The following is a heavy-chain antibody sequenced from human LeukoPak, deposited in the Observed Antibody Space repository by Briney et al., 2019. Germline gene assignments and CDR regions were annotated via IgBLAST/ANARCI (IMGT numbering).Heavy chain of an antibody. CDR1: GGSISSYY. V-gene: IGHV4-59*01. CDR2: IYYSGST. Sequence: SETLSLTCTVSGGSISSYYWSWIRQPPGKGLEWIGYIYYSGSTNYNPSLKSRVTISVDTSKNQFSLKLSSVTAADTAVYYCARGAKEYSSSWYYDYWGQGTLVTVSS. J-gene: IGHJ4*02. D-gene: IGHD6-13*01. CDR3: ARGAKEYSSSWYYDY.